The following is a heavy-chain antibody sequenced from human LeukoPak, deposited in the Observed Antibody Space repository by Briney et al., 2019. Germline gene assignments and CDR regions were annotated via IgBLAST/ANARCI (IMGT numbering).Heavy chain of an antibody. CDR2: IYYSGST. J-gene: IGHJ4*02. CDR1: GGSISSYY. D-gene: IGHD6-13*01. Sequence: SETLSLTCTVSGGSISSYYWSWIRQPPGKGLEWIGYIYYSGSTNYNPSLKSRVTISVDTSKNQFSLKLSSVTAADTAVYYCARDKGIAAADLTYFDYWGQGTLVTVSS. V-gene: IGHV4-59*12. CDR3: ARDKGIAAADLTYFDY.